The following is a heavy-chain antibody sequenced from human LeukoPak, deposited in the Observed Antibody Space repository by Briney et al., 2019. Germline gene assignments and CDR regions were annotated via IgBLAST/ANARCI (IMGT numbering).Heavy chain of an antibody. CDR1: GFTFSSYA. CDR2: ISGSGGRT. CDR3: AKNSQLPPQGSYYYYMDV. J-gene: IGHJ6*03. Sequence: SGGSLRLSCAASGFTFSSYAMSWVRQAPGKGLEWVSAISGSGGRTYYADSVKGRFTISRDNSRNMLYLQMNSLRAEDTAVYYCAKNSQLPPQGSYYYYMDVCGKGTTVTVSS. D-gene: IGHD2-2*01. V-gene: IGHV3-23*01.